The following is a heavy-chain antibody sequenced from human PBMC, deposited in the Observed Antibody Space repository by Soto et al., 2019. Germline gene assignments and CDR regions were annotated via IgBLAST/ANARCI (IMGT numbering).Heavy chain of an antibody. CDR1: GGSFSGYY. CDR2: INHSGST. V-gene: IGHV4-34*01. D-gene: IGHD3-3*01. J-gene: IGHJ3*02. Sequence: QVQLQQWGAGLLKPSETLSLTCAVYGGSFSGYYWCWIRQPPGKGLGWIGEINHSGSTNYNPSLKSRVTITVDTSKNQFSLKLSSVTAADTAVYYCARGLYYDFWSGTAFDIWGQGTMVTVSS. CDR3: ARGLYYDFWSGTAFDI.